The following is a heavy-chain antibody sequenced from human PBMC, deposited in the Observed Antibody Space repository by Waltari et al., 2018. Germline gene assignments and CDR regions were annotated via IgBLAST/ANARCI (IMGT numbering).Heavy chain of an antibody. Sequence: QVQLVQSGAEVKKPGASVKVSCNDSGYNFTNCGIVWVRQVPGQGLEWMGWISAYNGDANHAQKLQGRVTMTTDASTSTAYMELKSLRSDDTALYYCARDGYDYVRGTYRPDFDYWGQGTLVTVSS. J-gene: IGHJ4*02. CDR1: GYNFTNCG. D-gene: IGHD3-16*02. CDR2: ISAYNGDA. CDR3: ARDGYDYVRGTYRPDFDY. V-gene: IGHV1-18*01.